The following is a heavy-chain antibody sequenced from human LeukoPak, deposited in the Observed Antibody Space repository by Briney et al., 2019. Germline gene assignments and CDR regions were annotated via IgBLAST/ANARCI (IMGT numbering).Heavy chain of an antibody. CDR1: GGSFSGYY. CDR2: INHSGST. D-gene: IGHD3-3*01. CDR3: ARTLKDYDFWSGYYTGTYYFDY. J-gene: IGHJ4*02. Sequence: PSETLSLTCAVYGGSFSGYYWSWIRQPPGKGLGWIGEINHSGSTNYNPSLKSRVTISVDTSKNQFSLKLSSVTAADTAVYYCARTLKDYDFWSGYYTGTYYFDYWGQGTLVTVSS. V-gene: IGHV4-34*01.